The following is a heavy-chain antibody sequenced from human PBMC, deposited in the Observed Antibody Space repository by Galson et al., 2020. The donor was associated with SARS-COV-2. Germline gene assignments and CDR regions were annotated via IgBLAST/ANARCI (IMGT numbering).Heavy chain of an antibody. CDR1: GFTLSTYG. Sequence: QLGESLKISCAASGFTLSTYGMHWVRQAPGKGLEWVAVIWHDGSNKYYGDSVKGRFTISRDTSNNTLYLQMNSLRVEDTAIYYCTKSSDGYHYGLHVWGQGTTVTVSS. CDR2: IWHDGSNK. V-gene: IGHV3-33*06. CDR3: TKSSDGYHYGLHV. J-gene: IGHJ6*02.